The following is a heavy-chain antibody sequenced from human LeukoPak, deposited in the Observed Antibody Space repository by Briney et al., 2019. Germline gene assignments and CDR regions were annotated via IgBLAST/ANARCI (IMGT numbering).Heavy chain of an antibody. J-gene: IGHJ3*02. CDR3: AREGNGYNYNDAFDI. CDR2: IYSGGST. Sequence: GESLRLSCAASGFTVSSNYMSWVRQAPGKGLEWVSVIYSGGSTYYADSVKGRFTISRDNSKNTLYLQMNSLRAEDTAVYYCAREGNGYNYNDAFDIWGQGTMVTVSS. CDR1: GFTVSSNY. D-gene: IGHD5-24*01. V-gene: IGHV3-66*02.